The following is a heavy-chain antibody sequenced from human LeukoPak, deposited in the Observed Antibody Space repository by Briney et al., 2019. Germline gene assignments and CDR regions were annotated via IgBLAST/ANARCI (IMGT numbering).Heavy chain of an antibody. CDR3: ARVFHLIDH. V-gene: IGHV3-74*01. CDR1: GFTFNTYW. J-gene: IGHJ4*02. Sequence: GGSLRLSCTASGFTFNTYWMHWVRQAPGKGLVWVSRIDNDGSDMSYADSVKGRFTISRDNAKNTLYLQMNSLRVEDTAVYYCARVFHLIDHWGQGTLVTVSS. CDR2: IDNDGSDM.